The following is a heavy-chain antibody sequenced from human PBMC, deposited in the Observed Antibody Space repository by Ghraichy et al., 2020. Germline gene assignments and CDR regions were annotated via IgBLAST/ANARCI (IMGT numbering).Heavy chain of an antibody. CDR2: IYWNDDK. D-gene: IGHD3-22*01. CDR1: GFSLSTSGVG. CDR3: AHRISYYYDSSGYDAFDI. Sequence: QTLSLTCTFSGFSLSTSGVGVGWIRQPPGKALEWLALIYWNDDKRYSPSLKSRLTITKDTSKNQVVLTMTNKDPVDTATYYCAHRISYYYDSSGYDAFDIWGQGTMVTVSS. V-gene: IGHV2-5*01. J-gene: IGHJ3*02.